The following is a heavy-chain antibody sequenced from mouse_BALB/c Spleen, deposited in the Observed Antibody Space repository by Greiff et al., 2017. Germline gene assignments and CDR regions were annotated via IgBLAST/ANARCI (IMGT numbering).Heavy chain of an antibody. Sequence: VHVKQSGPELVKPGASVKMSCKASGYTFTSYVMHWVKQKPGQGLEWIGYINPYNDGTKYNEKFKGKATLTSDKSSSSAYMELSSLTSEDSAVYYCARYYRYDGFYAMDYWGQGTSVTVSS. CDR1: GYTFTSYV. CDR3: ARYYRYDGFYAMDY. D-gene: IGHD2-14*01. V-gene: IGHV1-14*01. CDR2: INPYNDGT. J-gene: IGHJ4*01.